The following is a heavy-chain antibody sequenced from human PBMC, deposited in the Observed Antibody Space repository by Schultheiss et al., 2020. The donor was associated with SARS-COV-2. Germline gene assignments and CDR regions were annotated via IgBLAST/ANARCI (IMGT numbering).Heavy chain of an antibody. J-gene: IGHJ6*02. Sequence: SETLSLTCAVSGYSISSGHYWGWIRQPAGKGLEWIGRIYTSGSTYYNPSLKSRVTISVDTSKNQFSLKLSSVTAADTAVYYCARDCSSTSCYRYYYYGMDVWGQGTTVTVSS. CDR3: ARDCSSTSCYRYYYYGMDV. V-gene: IGHV4-38-2*02. CDR1: GYSISSGHY. D-gene: IGHD2-2*01. CDR2: IYTSGST.